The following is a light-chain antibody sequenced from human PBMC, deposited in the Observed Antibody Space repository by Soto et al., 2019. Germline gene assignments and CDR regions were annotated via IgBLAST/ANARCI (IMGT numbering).Light chain of an antibody. CDR3: QQYNDWFSIS. Sequence: EIVMTQSPATLSVSPGERATLSCRASQSVSNKLAWYQQKPGQAPRLLISYASTRATGIPARFSGSGSGTEFTLTISILQSEDFAIYYCQQYNDWFSISFGGGTKVEVK. V-gene: IGKV3-15*01. CDR2: YAS. CDR1: QSVSNK. J-gene: IGKJ4*01.